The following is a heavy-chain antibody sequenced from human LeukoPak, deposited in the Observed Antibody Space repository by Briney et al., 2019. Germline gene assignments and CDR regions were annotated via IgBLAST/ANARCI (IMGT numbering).Heavy chain of an antibody. CDR2: IYHSGST. J-gene: IGHJ4*02. CDR3: ASGSYSGLTPSDFDY. CDR1: GGSISSGGYS. V-gene: IGHV4-30-2*02. D-gene: IGHD1-26*01. Sequence: PSQTLSLTCAVSGGSISSGGYSWSWIRQPPGKGLEWIGYIYHSGSTYYNPSLKSRVTISVDTSKNQFSLKLSSVTAADTAVYYCASGSYSGLTPSDFDYWGQGTLVTVSS.